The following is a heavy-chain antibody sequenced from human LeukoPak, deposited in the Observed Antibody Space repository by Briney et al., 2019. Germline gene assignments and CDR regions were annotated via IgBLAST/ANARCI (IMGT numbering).Heavy chain of an antibody. J-gene: IGHJ4*02. Sequence: SETLSLTCTVSGDSISTSNSYWGWIRQPPGKGLEWIGNIFYSGSTYYSPSLKSRVTISLDTSRNQFSLKLNSVTAADTAVYYCARDVSGYDWADFDYWGQGTLVTVSS. V-gene: IGHV4-39*07. D-gene: IGHD5-12*01. CDR1: GDSISTSNSY. CDR3: ARDVSGYDWADFDY. CDR2: IFYSGST.